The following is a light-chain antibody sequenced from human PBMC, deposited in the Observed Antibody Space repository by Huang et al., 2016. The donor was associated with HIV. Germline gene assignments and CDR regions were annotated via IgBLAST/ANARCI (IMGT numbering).Light chain of an antibody. V-gene: IGKV3-15*01. CDR3: QQYNNWPPVT. CDR2: GAS. Sequence: EVVMTQSPATLSVSPGERATLSCRASQNINSNLAWDQQQPGQTPRLLLYGASPRATGIPARFSGSGSGTEFTLTISSLQSEDFAVYYCQQYNNWPPVTFGQGTKLEIK. CDR1: QNINSN. J-gene: IGKJ2*01.